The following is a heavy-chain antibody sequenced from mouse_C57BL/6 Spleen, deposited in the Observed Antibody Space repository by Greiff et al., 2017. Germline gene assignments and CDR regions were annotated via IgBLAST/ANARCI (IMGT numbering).Heavy chain of an antibody. V-gene: IGHV5-16*01. D-gene: IGHD2-4*01. CDR1: GFTFSDYY. Sequence: EVKLVESEGGLVQPGSSMKLSCTASGFTFSDYYMAWVRQVPEKGLEWVANINYDGSSTYYLDSLKSRFIISRDNAKNILYLQMSSLKSEDTATYYCARYDYDVSNWYFDVWGTGTTVTVSS. CDR2: INYDGSST. J-gene: IGHJ1*03. CDR3: ARYDYDVSNWYFDV.